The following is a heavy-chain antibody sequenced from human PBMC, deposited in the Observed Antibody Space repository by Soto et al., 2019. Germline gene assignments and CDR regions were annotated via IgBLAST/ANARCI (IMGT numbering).Heavy chain of an antibody. V-gene: IGHV1-69*13. CDR2: IIPIFGTA. CDR3: ARESYSSSSGYYYYYGMDV. Sequence: RASVKVSCKASGGTFSSYAISWVRQAPGQGLEWMGGIIPIFGTANYAQKFQGRVTITADESTSTAYMELSSLRSEDTAVYYCARESYSSSSGYYYYYGMDVWGQGTTVTVSS. J-gene: IGHJ6*02. CDR1: GGTFSSYA. D-gene: IGHD6-6*01.